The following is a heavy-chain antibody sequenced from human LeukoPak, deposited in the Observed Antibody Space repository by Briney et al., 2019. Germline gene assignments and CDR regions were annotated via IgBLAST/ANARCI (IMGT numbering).Heavy chain of an antibody. CDR3: ARVGTYYDFWSGYFPWYFDY. D-gene: IGHD3-3*01. V-gene: IGHV4-39*07. CDR2: IYYSGST. CDR1: GGSISSSSYY. Sequence: EPLSLPCTVSGGSISSSSYYWGWIRQPPGKGLEWIGRIYYSGSTYYNPSLKSRVTISVDTSKNQFYLKLSSVTAADTAVYYCARVGTYYDFWSGYFPWYFDYWGQGTLVTVSS. J-gene: IGHJ4*02.